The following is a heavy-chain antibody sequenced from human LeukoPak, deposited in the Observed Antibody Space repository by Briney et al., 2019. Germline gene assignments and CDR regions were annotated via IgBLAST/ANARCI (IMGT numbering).Heavy chain of an antibody. Sequence: SETLSLTCTVSGGPISSYYWSWIRQPPGKGLEWIGYIYYSGSTNYNPSLKSRVTISVDTSKNQFSLKLSSVTAADTAVYYCASLTVLGYSYGYFDYWGQGTLVTVSS. CDR1: GGPISSYY. J-gene: IGHJ4*02. V-gene: IGHV4-59*01. D-gene: IGHD5-18*01. CDR3: ASLTVLGYSYGYFDY. CDR2: IYYSGST.